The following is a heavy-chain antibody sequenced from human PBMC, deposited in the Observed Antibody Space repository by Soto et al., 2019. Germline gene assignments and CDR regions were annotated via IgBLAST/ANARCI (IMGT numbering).Heavy chain of an antibody. D-gene: IGHD6-19*01. V-gene: IGHV3-23*01. CDR2: ISGSGGYT. CDR3: AKGLGAVPGTGDGFDH. Sequence: EGALRLSCAASRFPFSSYTMSWVRQAPGKGLEWVSTISGSGGYTYYADSVKGRFTISRDNSKNTLYLQMNSLRADNTAVYYCAKGLGAVPGTGDGFDHWPQGSLVIVT. CDR1: RFPFSSYT. J-gene: IGHJ4*02.